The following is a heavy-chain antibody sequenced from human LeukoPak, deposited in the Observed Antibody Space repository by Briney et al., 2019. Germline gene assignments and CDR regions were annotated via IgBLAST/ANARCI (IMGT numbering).Heavy chain of an antibody. Sequence: GGSLRLSCATSGFTFSSYWMSWVRQAPGKGLEWVANIKQDGSERNYVDSVKGRFTIFRDNAKNSLFLQMNSLRAEDTAVYYCARVMGRLVRTWYFDLWGRGTLVTVSS. V-gene: IGHV3-7*01. D-gene: IGHD3-9*01. CDR3: ARVMGRLVRTWYFDL. CDR2: IKQDGSER. J-gene: IGHJ2*01. CDR1: GFTFSSYW.